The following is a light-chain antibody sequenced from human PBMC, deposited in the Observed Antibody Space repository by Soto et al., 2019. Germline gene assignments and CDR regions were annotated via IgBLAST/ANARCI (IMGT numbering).Light chain of an antibody. Sequence: AVMGHSAISLRVTVGQPASISCRSNQSLVHSDGIAYFSWFQQRPGRSPRRLIYKVSNRDSGVPARFSGSGSGTDFALKISRVEAEDVGVYYCMQGTHWPITFGQGTRLEIK. CDR2: KVS. J-gene: IGKJ5*01. V-gene: IGKV2-30*02. CDR3: MQGTHWPIT. CDR1: QSLVHSDGIAY.